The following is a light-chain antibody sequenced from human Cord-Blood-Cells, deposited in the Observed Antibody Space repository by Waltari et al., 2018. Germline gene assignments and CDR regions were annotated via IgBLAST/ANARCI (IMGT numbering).Light chain of an antibody. J-gene: IGKJ1*01. CDR1: QSVSSN. V-gene: IGKV3-15*01. Sequence: EIVMTQSPATLSVSPGERATLSCRASQSVSSNLAWYQQKPGQAPRLLIYGAYTRATGSPARFSGSGSGTEFTLTISSLQSEDCAVYYCQQYNNWPPWTFGQGTKVEIK. CDR2: GAY. CDR3: QQYNNWPPWT.